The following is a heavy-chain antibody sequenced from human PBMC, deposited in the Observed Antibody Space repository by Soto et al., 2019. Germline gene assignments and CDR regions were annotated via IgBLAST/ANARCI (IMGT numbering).Heavy chain of an antibody. D-gene: IGHD3-22*01. Sequence: ETLSLTCTVSGGSISRSSYYWGWIRQPPGKGLEWIGSIYYSGSTYYNASLKSRVTISVDTSKNQFSLKLSSVTAADTAVYYCARRAEVVTGGSYYYYGMDVWGQGTTV. CDR1: GGSISRSSYY. CDR3: ARRAEVVTGGSYYYYGMDV. J-gene: IGHJ6*02. V-gene: IGHV4-39*01. CDR2: IYYSGST.